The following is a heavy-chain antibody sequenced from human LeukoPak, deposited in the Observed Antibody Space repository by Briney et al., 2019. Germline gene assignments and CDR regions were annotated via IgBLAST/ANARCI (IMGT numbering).Heavy chain of an antibody. Sequence: GGSLRLSCAASGFTFSSYGMHWVRQAPSKGLEWVAVIWYDGSNKYYADSVKGRFTISRDNSKNTLYLQMNSLRAEDTAVYYCATGQWLASIDYWGQGTLVTVSS. D-gene: IGHD6-19*01. J-gene: IGHJ4*02. V-gene: IGHV3-33*01. CDR3: ATGQWLASIDY. CDR2: IWYDGSNK. CDR1: GFTFSSYG.